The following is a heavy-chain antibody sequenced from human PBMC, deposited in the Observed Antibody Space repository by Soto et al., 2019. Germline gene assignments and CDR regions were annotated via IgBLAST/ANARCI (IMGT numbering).Heavy chain of an antibody. CDR2: IYYSGNT. CDR1: GDSISTADYY. CDR3: ARGIYNTSSFFDS. V-gene: IGHV4-30-4*01. D-gene: IGHD6-6*01. Sequence: PSETLSLTCTVSGDSISTADYYWNWIRQPPGKGLEWIGYIYYSGNTYYIPSLKSRVTISVDTSKNQISLKLNSVTAADTAVYYCARGIYNTSSFFDSWGQGTLVTVSS. J-gene: IGHJ4*02.